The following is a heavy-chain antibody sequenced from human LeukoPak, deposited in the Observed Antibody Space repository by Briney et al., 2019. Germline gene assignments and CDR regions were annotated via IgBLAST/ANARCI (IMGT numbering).Heavy chain of an antibody. CDR1: GFTFRSYS. J-gene: IGHJ4*02. CDR3: ARDPYDYGGNSGMRY. CDR2: ISSSSSTI. V-gene: IGHV3-48*02. D-gene: IGHD4-23*01. Sequence: GGSLRLSCAASGFTFRSYSMNWVRQAPGKGLEWVSYISSSSSTIYYADSVKGRFTISRDNAKNSLYLQMNSLRDEDTAVYYCARDPYDYGGNSGMRYWGQGTLVTVSS.